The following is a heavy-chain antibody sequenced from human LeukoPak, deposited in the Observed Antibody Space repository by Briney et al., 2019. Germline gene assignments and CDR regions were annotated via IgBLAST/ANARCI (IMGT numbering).Heavy chain of an antibody. V-gene: IGHV3-33*06. CDR2: IWYDGSNK. J-gene: IGHJ4*02. CDR3: AKDRIPYFDLDY. Sequence: PGGSLRLSCAASGFTFSSYGMHWVRQAPGKGLEWVAVIWYDGSNKYYADSVKGRFTISRDNSKNTLYLQMNSLRAEDTAVYYCAKDRIPYFDLDYWGQGTLVTVSS. CDR1: GFTFSSYG. D-gene: IGHD3-9*01.